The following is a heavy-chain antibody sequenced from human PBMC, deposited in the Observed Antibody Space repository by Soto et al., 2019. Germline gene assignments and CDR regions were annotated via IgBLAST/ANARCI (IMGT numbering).Heavy chain of an antibody. CDR3: ARARGAYYYDSSGYQGNWFDP. Sequence: RQESGPGLGKPSGPLSLTSAVPGGSIGSSNWWGWVRQPQGKGLGGIGEIFHSGSTNYNPSLKSRVTISVDKSKNQFSLKLSSVTAADTAVYYCARARGAYYYDSSGYQGNWFDPWGQGTLVTVSS. CDR1: GGSIGSSNW. D-gene: IGHD3-22*01. V-gene: IGHV4-4*02. J-gene: IGHJ5*02. CDR2: IFHSGST.